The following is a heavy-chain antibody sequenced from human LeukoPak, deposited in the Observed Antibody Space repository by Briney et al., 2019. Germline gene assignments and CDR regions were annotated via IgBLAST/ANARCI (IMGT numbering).Heavy chain of an antibody. CDR1: GVIFSNCY. CDR2: ISSSGSTI. CDR3: ARDLGGSGRYNWFDP. D-gene: IGHD3-10*01. J-gene: IGHJ5*02. V-gene: IGHV3-11*01. Sequence: PGGSLRLSCAASGVIFSNCYMSWIRQAPGKGLEWVSYISSSGSTIYYADSVKGRFTISRDNAKNSLYLQMNSLRAEDTAVYYCARDLGGSGRYNWFDPWGQGTLVTVSS.